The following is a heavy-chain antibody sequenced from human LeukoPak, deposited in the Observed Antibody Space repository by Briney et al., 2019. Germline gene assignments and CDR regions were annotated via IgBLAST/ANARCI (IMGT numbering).Heavy chain of an antibody. CDR2: IKHDGSEK. J-gene: IGHJ4*02. V-gene: IGHV3-7*03. CDR1: GFTFSNYW. D-gene: IGHD7-27*01. Sequence: GGSLRLCCAASGFTFSNYWMSWVRQAPGKGLEWVANIKHDGSEKYYVDSVKGRFTISRDNAMNSLYMQMNSLRAEDTAVYYCARVSRWGLNHNPHYWGQGTLVTVSS. CDR3: ARVSRWGLNHNPHY.